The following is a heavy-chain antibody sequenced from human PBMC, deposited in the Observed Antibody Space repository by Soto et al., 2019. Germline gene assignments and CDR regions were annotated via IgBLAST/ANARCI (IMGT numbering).Heavy chain of an antibody. CDR2: ISAYNGNT. J-gene: IGHJ4*02. CDR1: GYTFTSYG. D-gene: IGHD3-22*01. CDR3: ARDAYYYDSSGVPFDY. Sequence: ASVKVSCKASGYTFTSYGISWLRQAPGQGLEWMGWISAYNGNTNYAQKLQGRVTMTTDTSTSTAYMELRSLRSDDTAVYYCARDAYYYDSSGVPFDYWGQGTLVTVSS. V-gene: IGHV1-18*04.